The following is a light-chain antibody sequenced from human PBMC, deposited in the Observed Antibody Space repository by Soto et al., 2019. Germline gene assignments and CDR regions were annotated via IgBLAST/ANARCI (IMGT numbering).Light chain of an antibody. J-gene: IGKJ3*01. CDR1: QGINHY. CDR2: ATS. Sequence: DIQMSQYPSSLSASVGERVTITGRASQGINHYLAWFQQKPGKVPKLLIYATSTLQSGVPSRFSGSGFGTDFTLTVSSLQPEDVATYYCQKHNSAPLFFGAGTKVDIK. CDR3: QKHNSAPLF. V-gene: IGKV1-27*01.